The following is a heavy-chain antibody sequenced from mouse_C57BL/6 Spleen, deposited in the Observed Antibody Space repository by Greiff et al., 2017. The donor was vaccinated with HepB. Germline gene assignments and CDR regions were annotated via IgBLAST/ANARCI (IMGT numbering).Heavy chain of an antibody. CDR1: GYSITSGYY. Sequence: EVKLQESGPGLVKPSQSLSLTCSVTGYSITSGYYWNWIRQFPGNKLEWMGYISYDGSNNYNPSLKNRISITRDTSKNQFFLKLNSVTTEDTATYYCARDPDSSGLYAMDYWGQGTSVTVSS. D-gene: IGHD3-2*02. CDR2: ISYDGSN. J-gene: IGHJ4*01. V-gene: IGHV3-6*01. CDR3: ARDPDSSGLYAMDY.